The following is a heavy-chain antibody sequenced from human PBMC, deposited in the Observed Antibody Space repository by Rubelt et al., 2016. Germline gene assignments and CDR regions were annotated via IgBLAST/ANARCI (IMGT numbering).Heavy chain of an antibody. CDR2: INAGNGNT. V-gene: IGHV1-3*01. Sequence: QVQLVQSGAEVKKPGASVKVSCKAAGYSFTTYSIHWVRQAPGQRLEWMGWINAGNGNTKYSQKFQGRVTITRERSASTAYRGRSSLRSEATAIYYCATGYSSGWYVAYWGQGTLVTVSS. CDR1: GYSFTTYS. J-gene: IGHJ4*02. CDR3: ATGYSSGWYVAY. D-gene: IGHD6-19*01.